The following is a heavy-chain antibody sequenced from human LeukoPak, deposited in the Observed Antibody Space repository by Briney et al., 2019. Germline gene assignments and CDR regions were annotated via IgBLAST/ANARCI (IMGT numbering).Heavy chain of an antibody. D-gene: IGHD1-1*01. CDR2: VYPGDSDT. CDR3: ARFGQHFDY. Sequence: GESLKISCEGSGYTFTGYWIVWVRQMPGKGLECMGVVYPGDSDTRYSPSSQGQVTISADKSISTAYLQWSSLKASDTAIYYCARFGQHFDYWGQGTLVTVSS. CDR1: GYTFTGYW. J-gene: IGHJ4*02. V-gene: IGHV5-51*01.